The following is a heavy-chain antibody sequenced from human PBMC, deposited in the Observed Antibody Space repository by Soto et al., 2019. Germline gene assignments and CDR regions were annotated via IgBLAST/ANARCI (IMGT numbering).Heavy chain of an antibody. D-gene: IGHD3-9*01. CDR1: GFTFSSYA. V-gene: IGHV3-23*01. J-gene: IGHJ4*02. CDR2: ISGSGGST. CDR3: AKETALRYFDWLSNENYFDS. Sequence: GGSLRLSCAASGFTFSSYAMSWVRQAPGKGLEWVSAISGSGGSTYYADSVKGRFTISRDNSKNTLYLQMNSLRAEDTAVYYCAKETALRYFDWLSNENYFDSWGQGTLVTVSS.